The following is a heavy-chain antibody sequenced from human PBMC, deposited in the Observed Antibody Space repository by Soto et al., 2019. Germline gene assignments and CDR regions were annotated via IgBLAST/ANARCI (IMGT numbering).Heavy chain of an antibody. CDR1: GFIFSTSW. D-gene: IGHD3-10*01. CDR3: VRDHDLYVRHFRD. J-gene: IGHJ1*01. V-gene: IGHV3-7*01. CDR2: IKDEGSEI. Sequence: EVQLVESGGGLVQPGGSLRLSCAASGFIFSTSWMTWVRQAPGKGLEWVSNIKDEGSEIYYVASVRGRFTISRDNARSTLYLQMNNLRAEDTAHYYCVRDHDLYVRHFRDWGQGTLVTVSS.